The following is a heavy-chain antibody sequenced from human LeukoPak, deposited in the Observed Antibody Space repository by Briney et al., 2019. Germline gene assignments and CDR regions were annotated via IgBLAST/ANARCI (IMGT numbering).Heavy chain of an antibody. CDR3: ARAGYCSSTSCEGVLDAFDI. Sequence: SETLSLTCAVYGGSFSGYYWSWIRQPPGKGLEWIGEINHSGSTNYNPSLKSRVTISVDTSKNQFSLKLSSVTAADTAVYYCARAGYCSSTSCEGVLDAFDIWGQGTMVTVSS. CDR1: GGSFSGYY. J-gene: IGHJ3*02. CDR2: INHSGST. V-gene: IGHV4-34*09. D-gene: IGHD2-2*03.